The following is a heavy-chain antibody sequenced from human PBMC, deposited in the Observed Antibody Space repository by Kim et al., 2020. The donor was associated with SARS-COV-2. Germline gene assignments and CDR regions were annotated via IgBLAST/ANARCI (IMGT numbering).Heavy chain of an antibody. J-gene: IGHJ6*02. CDR1: GFTFDTYA. CDR2: ISGGALNK. V-gene: IGHV3-23*01. Sequence: GGSLRLSCVGSGFTFDTYAMSWVRQAPGKGLEWVSVISGGALNKFYADSVRGRFTISRDNSKNTLYLQMNSLRDEDTALYYCAKMVIMDGYNYFYYCAMDVWGQGTTVTVSS. D-gene: IGHD5-18*01. CDR3: AKMVIMDGYNYFYYCAMDV.